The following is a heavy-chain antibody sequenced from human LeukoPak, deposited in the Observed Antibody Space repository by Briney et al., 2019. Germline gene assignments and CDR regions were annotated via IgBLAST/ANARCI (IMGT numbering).Heavy chain of an antibody. CDR3: ARPIAAAGDY. CDR2: INHSGST. Sequence: KPSETLSLTCAVYGGSFSGYYWSWIRQPPGKGLEWIGEINHSGSTNYNPSLKSRVTISVDTSKNQFSLKLSSVTAADTAAYYCARPIAAAGDYWGQGTLVTVSS. V-gene: IGHV4-34*01. D-gene: IGHD6-13*01. CDR1: GGSFSGYY. J-gene: IGHJ4*02.